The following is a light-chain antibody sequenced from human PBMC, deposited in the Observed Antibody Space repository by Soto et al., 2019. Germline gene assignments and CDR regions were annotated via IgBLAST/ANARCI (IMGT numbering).Light chain of an antibody. Sequence: DIQMTQSPSTLSASVGDRVTITCRANQSISSWLAWYQQKPGKAPKLLIYDASSLESGVPSRFSGSGSGTEFTLTISSLQPDDFATYYCQQYNSYSARTFGQGTKVDI. V-gene: IGKV1-5*01. CDR3: QQYNSYSART. CDR2: DAS. J-gene: IGKJ1*01. CDR1: QSISSW.